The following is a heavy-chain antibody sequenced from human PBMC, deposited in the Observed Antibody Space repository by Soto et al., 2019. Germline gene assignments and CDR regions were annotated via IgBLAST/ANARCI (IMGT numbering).Heavy chain of an antibody. D-gene: IGHD2-21*01. Sequence: QVQVVQSGAEVKKPESSVKVSCKPSGGTFNTYTVNWVGLAPGHGLEWMGRFIPILDMANYAQKFQDRVTITADRSTFTAYMELNSLTSDDTAVYYCAITYCRDNSCPRDFDFWGPGTRVTVSS. J-gene: IGHJ4*02. CDR1: GGTFNTYT. V-gene: IGHV1-69*02. CDR2: FIPILDMA. CDR3: AITYCRDNSCPRDFDF.